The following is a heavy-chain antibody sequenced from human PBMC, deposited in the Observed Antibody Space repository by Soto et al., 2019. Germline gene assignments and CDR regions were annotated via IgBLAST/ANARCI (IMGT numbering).Heavy chain of an antibody. V-gene: IGHV3-11*01. CDR3: ARSLHYYDSSGYLY. CDR1: GFTFSDYF. CDR2: ISSSGSTI. D-gene: IGHD3-22*01. Sequence: GGSLRLSCAASGFTFSDYFMSWFRQAPGKGLEWVSYISSSGSTIYYADSVKGRFTISRDNAKNSLYLQMNSLRAEDTAVYYCARSLHYYDSSGYLYWGQGTLVSVSS. J-gene: IGHJ4*02.